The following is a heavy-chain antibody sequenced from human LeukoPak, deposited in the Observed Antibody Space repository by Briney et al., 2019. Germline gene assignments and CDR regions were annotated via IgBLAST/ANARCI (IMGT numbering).Heavy chain of an antibody. CDR2: INHSGST. J-gene: IGHJ4*02. CDR1: GGSFSGYY. CDR3: ARGGRIAAGTGYFDY. V-gene: IGHV4-34*01. D-gene: IGHD6-13*01. Sequence: SETLSLTCAVYGGSFSGYYWSWIRQPPGKGLEWIGEINHSGSTNYNPSLKSRVTISVDTSKNQFSLKLSSVTAADTAVYYCARGGRIAAGTGYFDYWGQATPVTVSS.